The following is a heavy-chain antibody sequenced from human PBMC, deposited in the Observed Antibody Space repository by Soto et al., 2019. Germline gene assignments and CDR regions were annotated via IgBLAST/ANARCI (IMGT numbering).Heavy chain of an antibody. J-gene: IGHJ6*02. CDR1: GGTFSSYA. V-gene: IGHV1-69*13. CDR2: IIPIFGTA. D-gene: IGHD3-22*01. Sequence: ASVKVSCKASGGTFSSYAISWVRQAPGQGLEWMGGIIPIFGTANYAQKFQGRVTITADESASTAYMELSSLRSEDTAVYYCARDITNSLYYYDSSGPKTLYGMDVWGQGTTVTVSS. CDR3: ARDITNSLYYYDSSGPKTLYGMDV.